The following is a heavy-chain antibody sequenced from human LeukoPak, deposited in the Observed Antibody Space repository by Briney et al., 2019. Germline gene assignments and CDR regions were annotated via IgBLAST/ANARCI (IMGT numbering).Heavy chain of an antibody. CDR3: AREEWFDP. J-gene: IGHJ5*02. CDR2: IYYSGST. Sequence: SQTLSLTCTVSGGSISSGDYYWSWIRQPPGKGLEWIGCIYYSGSTYYNPSLKSRVTLSVDTSENQFSLKLSSVAAADTAVYYCAREEWFDPWGQGTLVTVSS. V-gene: IGHV4-30-4*08. CDR1: GGSISSGDYY.